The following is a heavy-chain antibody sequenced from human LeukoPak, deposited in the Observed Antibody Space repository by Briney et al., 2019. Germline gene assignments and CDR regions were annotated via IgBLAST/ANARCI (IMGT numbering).Heavy chain of an antibody. Sequence: TSSETLSLTCSVSGDSISSSSHYWAWIRQPPGKGLKWVGSIYYSGSTYYNPSLKSRVTISVDTSKNQFSLKLSSVTAADTAVYYCASLRRDGYNYYDYWGQGTLVTVSS. CDR1: GDSISSSSHY. V-gene: IGHV4-39*07. CDR3: ASLRRDGYNYYDY. CDR2: IYYSGST. J-gene: IGHJ4*02. D-gene: IGHD5-24*01.